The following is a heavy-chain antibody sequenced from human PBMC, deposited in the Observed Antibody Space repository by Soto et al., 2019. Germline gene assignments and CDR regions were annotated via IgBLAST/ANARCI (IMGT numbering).Heavy chain of an antibody. Sequence: QVQLVESGGGVVQPGRSLRLSCAASGFTFSSYAMHWVRQAPGKGLEWVAVISYDGSNKYYADSVKGRFTISRDNYKNTVYLQMNSLRAEDTAVYYCATAPMAMGSPLETYFDYWGQGTLVTVSS. D-gene: IGHD2-2*01. J-gene: IGHJ4*02. CDR1: GFTFSSYA. V-gene: IGHV3-30-3*01. CDR3: ATAPMAMGSPLETYFDY. CDR2: ISYDGSNK.